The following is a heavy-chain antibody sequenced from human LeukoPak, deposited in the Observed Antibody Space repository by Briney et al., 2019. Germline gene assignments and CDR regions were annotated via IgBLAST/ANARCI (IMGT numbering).Heavy chain of an antibody. Sequence: SETLSLTCTVSGYSISSAYYWGWIRQPPEKGLEWLGSIHHSGTTYHNPSLKSRVTISVDTSKNQFSLKLSSVTAADTAVYYCAKESGHTYYYHYMDVWGKGTTVTVSS. CDR3: AKESGHTYYYHYMDV. J-gene: IGHJ6*03. V-gene: IGHV4-38-2*02. CDR2: IHHSGTT. CDR1: GYSISSAYY. D-gene: IGHD7-27*01.